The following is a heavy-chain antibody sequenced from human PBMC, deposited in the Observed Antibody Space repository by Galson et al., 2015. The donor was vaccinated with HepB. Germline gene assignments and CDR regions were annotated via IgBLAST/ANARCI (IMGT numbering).Heavy chain of an antibody. CDR3: ARVGTWIQLWYSLDY. D-gene: IGHD5-18*01. CDR2: ISYDGSNK. CDR1: GFTFSSYA. Sequence: SLRLSCAASGFTFSSYAMHWVRQAPGKGLEWVAVISYDGSNKYYADSVKGRFTISRDNSKNTLYLQMNSLRAEDTAVYYCARVGTWIQLWYSLDYWGQGTLVTVSS. J-gene: IGHJ4*02. V-gene: IGHV3-30*04.